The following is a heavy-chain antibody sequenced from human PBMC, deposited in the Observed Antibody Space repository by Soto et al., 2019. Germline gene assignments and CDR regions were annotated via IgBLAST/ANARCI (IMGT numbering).Heavy chain of an antibody. V-gene: IGHV1-3*01. J-gene: IGHJ5*02. D-gene: IGHD2-15*01. CDR1: GYTFTRYT. CDR2: INPDNGNT. CDR3: ARGIATGQLDP. Sequence: QVQLVQSGAEVKKPGASVKISCKASGYTFTRYTMNWVRQAPGQRLEWMGWINPDNGNTKSSQKFPDRVIITRDTSASTAYMHRSSLRSEDTAVYYCARGIATGQLDPWGQGTLVTVSS.